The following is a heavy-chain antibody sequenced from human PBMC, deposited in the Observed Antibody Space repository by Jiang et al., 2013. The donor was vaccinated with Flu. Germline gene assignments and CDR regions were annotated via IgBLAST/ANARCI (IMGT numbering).Heavy chain of an antibody. V-gene: IGHV3-48*03. J-gene: IGHJ6*02. CDR2: ISSSGSTI. CDR3: ARDGVAVAVVPGAYYYYGLDV. D-gene: IGHD6-19*01. Sequence: APGKGLEWISYISSSGSTIYYADSVKGRFTISRDNAENSLYLQMNSLRAEDTAVYYCARDGVAVAVVPGAYYYYGLDVWGQGTTVTVSS.